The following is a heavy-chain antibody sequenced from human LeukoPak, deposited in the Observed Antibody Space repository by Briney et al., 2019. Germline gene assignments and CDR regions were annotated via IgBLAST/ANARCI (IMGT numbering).Heavy chain of an antibody. CDR1: GFTFSNYD. J-gene: IGHJ4*02. Sequence: GGSLRLSCAASGFTFSNYDMNWVRQAPGKGLEWVSGVSGSGVSTYYTDSVKGRFTISRDNSKNTLYLQMNSLRAEDTAVYYCARLLSGACDYWGQGTLVTVSS. CDR3: ARLLSGACDY. D-gene: IGHD1-26*01. CDR2: VSGSGVST. V-gene: IGHV3-23*01.